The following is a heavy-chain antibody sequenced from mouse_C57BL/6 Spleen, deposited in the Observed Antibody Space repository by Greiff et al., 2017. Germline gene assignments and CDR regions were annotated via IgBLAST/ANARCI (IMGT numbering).Heavy chain of an antibody. CDR3: AKDAPFDY. Sequence: VQLQQSGAELVKPGASVKLSCKASGYTFTSYGMQWVKQRPGQGLEWIGEIDPSDSYTNYNQMFKGMATLTVDSSSRTACMQLSSLTSEDSAVYYCAKDAPFDYWGQGTTLTVSS. CDR2: IDPSDSYT. CDR1: GYTFTSYG. J-gene: IGHJ2*01. V-gene: IGHV1-50*01.